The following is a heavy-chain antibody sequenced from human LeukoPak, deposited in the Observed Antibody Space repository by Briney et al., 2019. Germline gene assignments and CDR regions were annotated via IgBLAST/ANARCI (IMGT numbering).Heavy chain of an antibody. Sequence: SGTLSLTCAVSGGSISSSNWWSWVRQPPGKGLEWIGSMYYSGSTYYNPSLKSRVTISVDTSKNHFSLKLNSVTAEDTAVYYCARLVHSGYMCGYIDYWGQGTLVTVSS. CDR1: GGSISSSNW. CDR2: MYYSGST. D-gene: IGHD5-18*01. V-gene: IGHV4-4*02. J-gene: IGHJ4*02. CDR3: ARLVHSGYMCGYIDY.